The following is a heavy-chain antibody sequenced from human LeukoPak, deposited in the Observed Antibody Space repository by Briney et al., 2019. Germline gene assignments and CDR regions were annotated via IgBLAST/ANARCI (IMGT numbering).Heavy chain of an antibody. Sequence: ASVKVSCKASGYSFVLYGISWVRQAPGQGLEWMGWISAYNGNTNYAQKLQGRVTMTTDTSTSTAYMELRSLRSDDTAVYYCARMRELGSYYDDYWGQGTLVTVSS. CDR3: ARMRELGSYYDDY. V-gene: IGHV1-18*01. CDR2: ISAYNGNT. J-gene: IGHJ4*02. D-gene: IGHD1-26*01. CDR1: GYSFVLYG.